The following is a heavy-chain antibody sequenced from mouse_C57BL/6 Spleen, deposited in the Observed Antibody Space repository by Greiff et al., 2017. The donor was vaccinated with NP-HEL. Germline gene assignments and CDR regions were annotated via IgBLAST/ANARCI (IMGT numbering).Heavy chain of an antibody. CDR3: ARSNWDVDY. J-gene: IGHJ2*01. CDR1: GYAFTNYL. Sequence: QVQLKQSGAELVRPGTSVKVSCKASGYAFTNYLIEWVKQRPGQGLEWIGVINPGSGGTNYNEKFKGKATLTADKSSSTAYMQLSSLTSEDSAVYFCARSNWDVDYWGQGTTLTVSS. CDR2: INPGSGGT. V-gene: IGHV1-54*01. D-gene: IGHD4-1*01.